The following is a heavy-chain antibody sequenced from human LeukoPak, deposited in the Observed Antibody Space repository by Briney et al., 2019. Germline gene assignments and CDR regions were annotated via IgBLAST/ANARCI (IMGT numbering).Heavy chain of an antibody. CDR2: INHSGST. CDR3: ARVNECSSTSCYINY. D-gene: IGHD2-2*02. J-gene: IGHJ4*02. CDR1: GGSFSGYY. Sequence: SETLSLTCAVYGGSFSGYYWSWIRQPPGKGLEWIGEINHSGSTNYNPSLNSRGTISVDTSKNQFSLKLSSVTAADTAVYYCARVNECSSTSCYINYWGQGTLVTVSS. V-gene: IGHV4-34*01.